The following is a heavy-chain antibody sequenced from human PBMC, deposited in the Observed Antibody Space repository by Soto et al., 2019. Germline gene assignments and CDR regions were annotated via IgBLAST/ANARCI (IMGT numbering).Heavy chain of an antibody. V-gene: IGHV1-46*03. J-gene: IGHJ4*01. CDR2: INPRSGGT. CDR1: GYTFTSYY. CDR3: CSLDYGQWY. D-gene: IGHD3-10*01. Sequence: GASVKVSCKASGYTFTSYYMHWVRQVPGEGLDWMGMINPRSGGTNSPQKFQGRVTMTRDTSTSTVYMELSSLRSEDTAVYYCCSLDYGQWYWG.